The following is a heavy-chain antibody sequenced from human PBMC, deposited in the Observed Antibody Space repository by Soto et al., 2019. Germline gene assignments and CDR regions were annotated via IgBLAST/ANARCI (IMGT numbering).Heavy chain of an antibody. D-gene: IGHD6-13*01. Sequence: SETLSLTCTVSGGSVSSGSYYWSWIRQPPGKGLEWIGYIYYSGSTNYNPSLKSRVTISVDTSKNQFSLKLSSVTAADTAVYYCAGDIMAAGGTIYYYYGMEVRGQGTTVTVSS. V-gene: IGHV4-61*01. CDR2: IYYSGST. J-gene: IGHJ6*02. CDR3: AGDIMAAGGTIYYYYGMEV. CDR1: GGSVSSGSYY.